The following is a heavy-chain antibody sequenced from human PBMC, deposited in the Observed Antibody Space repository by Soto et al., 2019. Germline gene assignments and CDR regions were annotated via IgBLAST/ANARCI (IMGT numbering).Heavy chain of an antibody. CDR3: ARDGTIQMANFDF. J-gene: IGHJ4*02. Sequence: QVLLMQSGAEVKKPGSSVKVSCTSSGGPFSSYGISWVRQVPGQGLEWLGGIIPLFGTPSYARKFQDRLTISADECTTTAYMELSSLTSEDTAMYFCARDGTIQMANFDFWGQGTLVTVSS. V-gene: IGHV1-69*01. D-gene: IGHD1-1*01. CDR1: GGPFSSYG. CDR2: IIPLFGTP.